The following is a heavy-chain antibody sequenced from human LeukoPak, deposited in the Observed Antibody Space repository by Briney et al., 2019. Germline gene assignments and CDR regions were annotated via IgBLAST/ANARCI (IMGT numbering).Heavy chain of an antibody. V-gene: IGHV3-21*01. J-gene: IGHJ3*02. CDR2: ITTTSTYI. Sequence: AGYLRLSCAASGFTFSNYNMNWVRQAPGKGLEWVSSITTTSTYIYYPDSVKGRFTISRDNAKNSLYLQMNSLRAEDTAVYYCSGSGWTTDAFDIWGQGTMVTVSS. CDR1: GFTFSNYN. D-gene: IGHD6-19*01. CDR3: SGSGWTTDAFDI.